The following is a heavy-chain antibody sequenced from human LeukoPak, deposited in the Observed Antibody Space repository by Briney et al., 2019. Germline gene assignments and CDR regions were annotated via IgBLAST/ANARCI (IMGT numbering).Heavy chain of an antibody. CDR2: IRFDGSNK. V-gene: IGHV3-30*02. CDR1: GFTFSSYG. J-gene: IGHJ4*02. CDR3: AKDLHYDILTGPKNY. Sequence: GGSLRLSCAASGFTFSSYGMHWVRQAPGKGLEWVAFIRFDGSNKYYADSVKGRFTISRDNSKNTLYLQMNSLRAEDTAVYYCAKDLHYDILTGPKNYWGQGTLVTVSS. D-gene: IGHD3-9*01.